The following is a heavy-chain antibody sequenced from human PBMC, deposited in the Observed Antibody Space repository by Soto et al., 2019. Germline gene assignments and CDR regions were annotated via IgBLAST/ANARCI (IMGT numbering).Heavy chain of an antibody. Sequence: SAKASSRSPGYPATSYYMHWVRQAPGQGLEWMGWINPNSGGANYAQKFQGRFTMTRDTSSSTAYMELSRLKSDDTAVYYCARDGRQFVPNSDSFDIWGRGTTGSVSS. V-gene: IGHV1-2*02. D-gene: IGHD6-6*01. J-gene: IGHJ3*02. CDR3: ARDGRQFVPNSDSFDI. CDR2: INPNSGGA. CDR1: GYPATSYY.